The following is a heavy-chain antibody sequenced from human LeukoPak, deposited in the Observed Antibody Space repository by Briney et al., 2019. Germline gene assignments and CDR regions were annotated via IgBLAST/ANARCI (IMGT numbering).Heavy chain of an antibody. CDR2: ISGSGGST. Sequence: GGSLRLSCAASGFTFRSYAMSWVRQAPGKGLEWVSAISGSGGSTYYADSVKGRFTISRDNSKNTLYLQMNSLRAGDTAVYHCAKDRGSCSGGSCYFGYWGQGTLVTVSS. J-gene: IGHJ4*02. D-gene: IGHD2-15*01. CDR3: AKDRGSCSGGSCYFGY. V-gene: IGHV3-23*01. CDR1: GFTFRSYA.